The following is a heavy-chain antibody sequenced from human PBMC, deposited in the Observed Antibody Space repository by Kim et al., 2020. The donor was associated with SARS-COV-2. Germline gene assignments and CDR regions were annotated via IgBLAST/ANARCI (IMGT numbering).Heavy chain of an antibody. J-gene: IGHJ4*02. V-gene: IGHV3-48*03. CDR3: ARGGARYGTFDY. Sequence: GGSLRLSCAASGFTFSSYEMNWVRQAPGKGLEWVSYISSSGSTIYYADSVKGRFTISRDNAKNSLYLQMNSLRAEDTAVYYCARGGARYGTFDYWGQGTLVTVSS. CDR2: ISSSGSTI. CDR1: GFTFSSYE. D-gene: IGHD3-16*02.